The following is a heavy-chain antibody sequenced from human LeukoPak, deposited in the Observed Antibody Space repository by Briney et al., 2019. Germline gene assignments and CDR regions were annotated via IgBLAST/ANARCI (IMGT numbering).Heavy chain of an antibody. D-gene: IGHD4-11*01. Sequence: GGSLRLSCAASGFTFSSYSMNWVRPAPGKGLEWVSSISSSSSYIYYADSVKGRFTISRDNAKNSLYLQMNSLRAEDTAVYYCARDLIGYSKYDYWGQGTLVTVSS. CDR3: ARDLIGYSKYDY. V-gene: IGHV3-21*01. CDR2: ISSSSSYI. CDR1: GFTFSSYS. J-gene: IGHJ4*02.